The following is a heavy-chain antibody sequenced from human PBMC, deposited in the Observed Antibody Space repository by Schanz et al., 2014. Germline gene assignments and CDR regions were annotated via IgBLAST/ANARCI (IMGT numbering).Heavy chain of an antibody. J-gene: IGHJ1*01. V-gene: IGHV3-30*09. CDR1: GFTFSSYT. Sequence: VQLVESGGGVVQPGRSLRLSCAASGFTFSSYTMHWVRQAPGTGLEWVAVISYDGSNKYYADSVKGRFAISRENSKNTMFLQMSSLRPEDTAVYYCATGRAASNFGSEYFLYWGQGTLVTVSS. CDR2: ISYDGSNK. D-gene: IGHD6-13*01. CDR3: ATGRAASNFGSEYFLY.